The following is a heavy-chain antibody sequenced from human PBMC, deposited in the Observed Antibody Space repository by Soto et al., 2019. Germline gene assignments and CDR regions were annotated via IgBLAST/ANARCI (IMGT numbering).Heavy chain of an antibody. Sequence: GESLKISCAASGFTFSSYGMHWVRQAPGKGLEWVAVISYDGSNKYYADSVKGRFTISRDNSKNTLYLQMNSLRAEDTAVYYCAKADSSGWYYYYYMDVWGKGTTVTVSS. CDR1: GFTFSSYG. V-gene: IGHV3-30*18. CDR2: ISYDGSNK. J-gene: IGHJ6*03. CDR3: AKADSSGWYYYYYMDV. D-gene: IGHD6-19*01.